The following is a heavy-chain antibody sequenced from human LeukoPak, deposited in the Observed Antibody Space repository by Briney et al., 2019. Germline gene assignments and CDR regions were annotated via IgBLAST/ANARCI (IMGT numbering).Heavy chain of an antibody. CDR2: ISSSSRYT. V-gene: IGHV3-21*04. Sequence: GGSLRLSCAASGFTFSSYSINWVRQAPGKGLEWVSSISSSSRYTHYADSVKGRFTVSRDNAKNSLYLQMNSLRAEDTAVYYCTRGGPKYYYDSSAYYFPMDSWGQGTLVTVSS. CDR3: TRGGPKYYYDSSAYYFPMDS. D-gene: IGHD3-22*01. J-gene: IGHJ4*02. CDR1: GFTFSSYS.